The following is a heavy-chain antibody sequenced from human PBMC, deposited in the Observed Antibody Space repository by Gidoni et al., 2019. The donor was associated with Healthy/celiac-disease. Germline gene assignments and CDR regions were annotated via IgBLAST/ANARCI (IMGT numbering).Heavy chain of an antibody. V-gene: IGHV3-33*01. CDR1: GVTFRSYG. J-gene: IGHJ4*02. Sequence: QVQLVASGGGVVQPGRSRRLSCAASGVTFRSYGMHWVRQAPGKGLESVAVIWYYGINQSYSYSVKGRFTISRAHSKTTLPLQMNSLRAEDTAVYYCARGLSYYDSSGCFFDYWGQGTLVTVSS. D-gene: IGHD3-22*01. CDR2: IWYYGINQ. CDR3: ARGLSYYDSSGCFFDY.